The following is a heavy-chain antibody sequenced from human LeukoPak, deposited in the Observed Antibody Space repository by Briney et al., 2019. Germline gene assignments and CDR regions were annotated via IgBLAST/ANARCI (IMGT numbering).Heavy chain of an antibody. Sequence: SETLSLTCTVSGGSISSGSYYWSWIRQPAGKGLEWIGRIYTSGSTNYNPSLKSRVTISVDTSKNQFSLKLSSVTAADTAVYYCARGGFGVVISPSYYYYYMDVWGKGTTVTVSS. J-gene: IGHJ6*03. V-gene: IGHV4-61*02. D-gene: IGHD3-3*01. CDR2: IYTSGST. CDR1: GGSISSGSYY. CDR3: ARGGFGVVISPSYYYYYMDV.